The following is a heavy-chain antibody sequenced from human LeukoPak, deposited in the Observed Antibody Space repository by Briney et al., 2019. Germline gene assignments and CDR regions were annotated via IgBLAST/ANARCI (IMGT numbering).Heavy chain of an antibody. J-gene: IGHJ6*03. Sequence: GGSLRLSCAASGFTFSYYGMHWVRQAPGKGLEWVGLIRSDGSNAYYADSVKGRFTISRDNSKKTLYLQMNSLRDEDTAVYYCAKESVATRYYYYYCMDVWGKGTTVTVSS. D-gene: IGHD5-12*01. CDR1: GFTFSYYG. CDR2: IRSDGSNA. CDR3: AKESVATRYYYYYCMDV. V-gene: IGHV3-30*02.